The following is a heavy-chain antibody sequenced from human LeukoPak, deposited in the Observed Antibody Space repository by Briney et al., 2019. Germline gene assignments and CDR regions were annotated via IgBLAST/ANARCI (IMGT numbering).Heavy chain of an antibody. CDR1: GGSISSSSYY. CDR3: ARDQLGDKLDYYDSSN. J-gene: IGHJ4*02. CDR2: IYYSGST. D-gene: IGHD3-22*01. V-gene: IGHV4-39*07. Sequence: PSETLSLTCTVSGGSISSSSYYWGWIRQPPGKGLEWIGSIYYSGSTYYNPSLKSRVTISVDTSKNQFSLKLSSVTAADTAVYYCARDQLGDKLDYYDSSNWGQGTLVTVSS.